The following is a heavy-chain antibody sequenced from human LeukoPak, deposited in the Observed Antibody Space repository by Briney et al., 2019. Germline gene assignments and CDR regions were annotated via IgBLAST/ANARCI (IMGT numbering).Heavy chain of an antibody. V-gene: IGHV4-59*01. CDR1: GGSISDYY. CDR2: IYYSGTT. Sequence: SETLSLTCTVSGGSISDYYWSWIRQPPGGGLEWLGYIYYSGTTHYNPSLKSRVTMTVDTSKNQFSLKVSSVTAADTAVYFCARNYDRMDYWGQGTLVTVSS. D-gene: IGHD3-22*01. J-gene: IGHJ4*02. CDR3: ARNYDRMDY.